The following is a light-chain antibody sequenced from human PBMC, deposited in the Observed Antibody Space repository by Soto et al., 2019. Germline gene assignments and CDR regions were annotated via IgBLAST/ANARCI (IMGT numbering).Light chain of an antibody. CDR2: DAS. V-gene: IGKV1-5*01. CDR3: QQYGSFSPIT. CDR1: RSISNW. J-gene: IGKJ4*01. Sequence: DIQMTQSPSTLSASVGDRVTITCRASRSISNWLAWYQQRPGIAPKLLIFDASILQSGVPSRFSGSGSGTVFTLSLSRLQTDDFATYYCQQYGSFSPITFGGGTKVEI.